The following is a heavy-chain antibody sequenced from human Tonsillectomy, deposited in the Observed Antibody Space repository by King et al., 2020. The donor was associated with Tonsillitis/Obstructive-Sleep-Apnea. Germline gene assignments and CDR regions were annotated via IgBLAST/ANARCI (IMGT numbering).Heavy chain of an antibody. CDR1: GFTFTNYW. Sequence: VQLVESGGTLVQPGGSLRLSCAASGFTFTNYWMTWVRQAPGKGLEWVGMIDQDGSDKYYVDSVKGRFTISRDNAKNSLYLQMKSLRAEDTAVYYCARDFVLPGVIRAVDFWGQGTMLTVSS. D-gene: IGHD2-2*01. V-gene: IGHV3-7*04. J-gene: IGHJ3*01. CDR3: ARDFVLPGVIRAVDF. CDR2: IDQDGSDK.